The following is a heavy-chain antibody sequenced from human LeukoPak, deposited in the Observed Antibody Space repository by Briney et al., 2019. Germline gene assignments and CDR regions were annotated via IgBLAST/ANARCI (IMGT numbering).Heavy chain of an antibody. CDR1: GGSFSDYF. CDR3: ARGASSSSAIGYYYYYMDV. V-gene: IGHV4-34*01. CDR2: ISHSGTT. Sequence: SETLSLTCAVYGGSFSDYFWSWIRQSPGKGLEWIGEISHSGTTNYNPSLKSRVTISVDTSKNQFSLKLSSVTAADTAVYYCARGASSSSAIGYYYYYMDVWGKGTTVTVSS. D-gene: IGHD6-6*01. J-gene: IGHJ6*03.